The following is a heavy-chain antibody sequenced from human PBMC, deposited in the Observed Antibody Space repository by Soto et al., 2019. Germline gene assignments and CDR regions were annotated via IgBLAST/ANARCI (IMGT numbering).Heavy chain of an antibody. CDR1: GYTFTRYG. CDR3: ARDQGYYDKGMDV. CDR2: ISTYNGIT. Sequence: ASVKVSCKASGYTFTRYGISWVRQAPGQGLEWMGWISTYNGITNYPQKLQGTVTMTTDTSTSTVYMELRSLRSDDTAVYYCARDQGYYDKGMDVWGQGTTVTVSS. D-gene: IGHD3-22*01. J-gene: IGHJ6*02. V-gene: IGHV1-18*01.